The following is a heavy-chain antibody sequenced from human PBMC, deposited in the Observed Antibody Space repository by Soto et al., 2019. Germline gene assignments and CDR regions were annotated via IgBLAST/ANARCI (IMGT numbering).Heavy chain of an antibody. CDR1: GFTFSSYG. D-gene: IGHD2-21*02. CDR3: AREKVVTASYHFDY. Sequence: GGSLRLSCAASGFTFSSYGTHWVRQAPGKGLEWVAVIWYDGSNKYYADSVRGRFTISRDNSKNTLYLQMNSLRAEDTAVYYCAREKVVTASYHFDYWGQGTLVTVSS. J-gene: IGHJ4*02. CDR2: IWYDGSNK. V-gene: IGHV3-33*01.